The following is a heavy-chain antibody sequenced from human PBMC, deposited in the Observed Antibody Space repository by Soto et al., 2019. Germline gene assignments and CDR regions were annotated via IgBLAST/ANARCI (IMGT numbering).Heavy chain of an antibody. CDR3: AKSTVTTPIDY. J-gene: IGHJ4*02. V-gene: IGHV3-21*01. D-gene: IGHD4-17*01. CDR1: GFTFSSYS. CDR2: ISSSSSYI. Sequence: GGSLRLSCAASGFTFSSYSMNWVRQAPGKGLEWVSSISSSSSYIYYADSVKGRFTISRDNAKNSLYLQMNSLRAEDTAVYYCAKSTVTTPIDYWGQGTLVTVS.